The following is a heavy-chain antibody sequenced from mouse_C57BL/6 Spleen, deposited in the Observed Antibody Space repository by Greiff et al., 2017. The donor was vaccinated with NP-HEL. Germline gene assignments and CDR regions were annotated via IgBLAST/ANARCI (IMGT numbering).Heavy chain of an antibody. D-gene: IGHD2-3*01. V-gene: IGHV1-54*01. CDR1: GYAFTNYL. J-gene: IGHJ3*01. CDR3: ARTLDGYYGFAY. Sequence: QVQLQQSGAELVRPGTSVKVSCKASGYAFTNYLIEWVKQRPGQGLEWIGVINPGSGGTNYNEKFKGKATLTADKSSSTAYMQLSSLTSEVSAVYFCARTLDGYYGFAYWGQGTLVTVSA. CDR2: INPGSGGT.